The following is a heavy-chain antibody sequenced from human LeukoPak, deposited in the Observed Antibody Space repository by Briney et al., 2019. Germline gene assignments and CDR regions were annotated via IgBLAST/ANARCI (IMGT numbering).Heavy chain of an antibody. J-gene: IGHJ4*02. Sequence: ASVKVSCKASGGTFSSYAISWVRQAPGQGLEWMGWMNPNSGNTGYAQKFQGRVTMTRNTSISTAYMELSSLRSEDTAVYYCASLEGTSWGQGTLVTVSS. CDR3: ASLEGTS. V-gene: IGHV1-8*02. CDR1: GGTFSSYA. CDR2: MNPNSGNT.